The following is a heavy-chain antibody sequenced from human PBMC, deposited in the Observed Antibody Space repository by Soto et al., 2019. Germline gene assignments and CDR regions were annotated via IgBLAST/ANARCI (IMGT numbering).Heavy chain of an antibody. D-gene: IGHD2-2*01. J-gene: IGHJ3*02. V-gene: IGHV1-3*01. CDR2: INAGNGNT. CDR3: ARAGFCSTTSCSDAFDI. CDR1: GYTFTNYA. Sequence: QVQLVQSGAEVKKPGASVKVSCKASGYTFTNYAMHWVRQAPGQRPEWMGWINAGNGNTKFSQRFQGRVTITRDTSANIAYMELSSLTSKDTAVYYCARAGFCSTTSCSDAFDIWGQGTMVTVSS.